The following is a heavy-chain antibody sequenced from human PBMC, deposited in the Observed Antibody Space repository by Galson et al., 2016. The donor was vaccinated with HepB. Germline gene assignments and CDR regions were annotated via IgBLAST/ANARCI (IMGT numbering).Heavy chain of an antibody. D-gene: IGHD1/OR15-1a*01. J-gene: IGHJ4*02. CDR2: MTSTGGDT. V-gene: IGHV1-8*01. CDR3: ARETGNIAGTLKY. CDR1: GYTFSNYA. Sequence: SVKLSCTASGYTFSNYAMNWVRQATGQGLEWVGSMTSTGGDTWYADSFKGRITITMDNSMSTAYLELSSLGSDDTAVYYCARETGNIAGTLKYWGQGTLVTVSS.